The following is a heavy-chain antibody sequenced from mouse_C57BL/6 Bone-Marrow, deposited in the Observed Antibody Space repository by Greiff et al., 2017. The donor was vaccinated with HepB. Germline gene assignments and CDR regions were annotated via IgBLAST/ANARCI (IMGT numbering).Heavy chain of an antibody. CDR3: ASHGHYGRGDYYAMDY. J-gene: IGHJ4*01. Sequence: EVMLVESGGDLVKPGGSLKLSCAASGFTFSSYGMSWVRQTPDKRLEWVATISSGGSYTYYPDSVKGRFTISRDNAKNTLYLQMSSLKSEDTAMYYCASHGHYGRGDYYAMDYWGQGTSVTVSS. CDR2: ISSGGSYT. V-gene: IGHV5-6*01. CDR1: GFTFSSYG. D-gene: IGHD1-1*01.